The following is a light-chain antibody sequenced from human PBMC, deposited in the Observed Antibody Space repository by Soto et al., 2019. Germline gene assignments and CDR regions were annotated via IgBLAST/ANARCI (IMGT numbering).Light chain of an antibody. Sequence: QSALTQPASVSGSPGQSITISCTGTSNDVGSYNLVSWYQQHPGKAPKLMIYEGSKRPSGVSNRFSGSKSGNTASLTISGLQAEGEADYYCCSYAGSSTVVFGGGTKLTVL. V-gene: IGLV2-23*01. J-gene: IGLJ3*02. CDR1: SNDVGSYNL. CDR2: EGS. CDR3: CSYAGSSTVV.